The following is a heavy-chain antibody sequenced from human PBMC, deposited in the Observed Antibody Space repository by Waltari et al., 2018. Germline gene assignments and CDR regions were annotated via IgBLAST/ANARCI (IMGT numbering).Heavy chain of an antibody. V-gene: IGHV4-59*11. J-gene: IGHJ4*02. CDR2: SYYSGST. Sequence: QVQLQESGPGLVQPSETLSLTCTVSGGSISSPYWSWIRQPPGKGLEWIGYSYYSGSTNYNPSLKSRVTISVDTSKNQFSLKLSSVTAADTAVYYCAGDFKMATGYWGQGTLVTVSS. CDR3: AGDFKMATGY. CDR1: GGSISSPY. D-gene: IGHD5-12*01.